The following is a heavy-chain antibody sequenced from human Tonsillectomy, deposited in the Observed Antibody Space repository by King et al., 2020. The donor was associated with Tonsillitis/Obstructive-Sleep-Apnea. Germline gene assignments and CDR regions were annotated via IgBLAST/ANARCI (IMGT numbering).Heavy chain of an antibody. CDR1: GDSINNYY. V-gene: IGHV4-59*08. D-gene: IGHD2-21*01. Sequence: QLQESGPGLVKPSETLSLTCAVSGDSINNYYWSWIRQPPGKGLEWIGCIYYSGNTNYNPSLRSRVTISADTSKNQLSLKLSTLSAPDTAVYYCARGVIPGVYYYHYMDVWGRGTTVTVSS. CDR3: ARGVIPGVYYYHYMDV. J-gene: IGHJ6*03. CDR2: IYYSGNT.